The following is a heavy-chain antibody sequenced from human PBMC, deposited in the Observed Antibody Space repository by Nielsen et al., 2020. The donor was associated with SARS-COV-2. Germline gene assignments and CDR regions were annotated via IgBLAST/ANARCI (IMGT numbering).Heavy chain of an antibody. V-gene: IGHV4-31*03. CDR2: IYYSGST. J-gene: IGHJ4*02. Sequence: SETLSLTCTVSGGSISSGGYSWSWIRQHPGKGLEWIGYIYYSGSTYYNPSLKSRVTISVDTSKNQFSLKLSSVTAADTAVYYCARGGSGNWNYAKKFDYWGQGTLVTVSS. CDR1: GGSISSGGYS. D-gene: IGHD1-7*01. CDR3: ARGGSGNWNYAKKFDY.